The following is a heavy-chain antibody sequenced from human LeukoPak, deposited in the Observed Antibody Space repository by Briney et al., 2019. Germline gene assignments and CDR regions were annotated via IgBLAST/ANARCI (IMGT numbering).Heavy chain of an antibody. Sequence: SVKVSCKASGGTFSSYAISWVRQAPGQGLQWMGGIIPIFGTANYAQKFQGRVTITADESTGTAYMELSSLRSEDTAVYYCARGPSDSSGYYFRTGWLSFDYWGQGTLVTVSS. CDR3: ARGPSDSSGYYFRTGWLSFDY. CDR1: GGTFSSYA. V-gene: IGHV1-69*01. J-gene: IGHJ4*02. D-gene: IGHD3-22*01. CDR2: IIPIFGTA.